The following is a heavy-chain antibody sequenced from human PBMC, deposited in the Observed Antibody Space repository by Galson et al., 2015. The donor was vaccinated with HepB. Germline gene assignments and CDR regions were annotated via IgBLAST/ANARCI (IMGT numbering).Heavy chain of an antibody. CDR1: GFTFSSYA. CDR2: LSSHGDNE. CDR3: ARTFYFDY. Sequence: SLRLSCAASGFTFSSYAMNWVRQAPGKGLEWVAVLSSHGDNEYYADSVKGRFTISRDNSENPVYLQMPSLRVEDTAVYYCARTFYFDYWGQGTLVTVSS. J-gene: IGHJ4*02. D-gene: IGHD3-16*01. V-gene: IGHV3-30*04.